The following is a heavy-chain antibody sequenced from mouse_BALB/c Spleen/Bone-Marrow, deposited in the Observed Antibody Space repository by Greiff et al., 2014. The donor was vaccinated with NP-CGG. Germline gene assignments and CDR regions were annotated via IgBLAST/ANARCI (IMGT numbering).Heavy chain of an antibody. J-gene: IGHJ4*01. CDR1: GYSFTGYT. V-gene: IGHV1-18*01. Sequence: VHVKQSGPELVKPGASMKISCKASGYSFTGYTMNWVKQSHGKNLEWIGLINPYNDGTSYNQKFKGKATLTVDKSSSTAYMELLSLTSEDSAVYYCARKGPYYRYDPYAMDYWGQGTSVTVSS. D-gene: IGHD2-14*01. CDR3: ARKGPYYRYDPYAMDY. CDR2: INPYNDGT.